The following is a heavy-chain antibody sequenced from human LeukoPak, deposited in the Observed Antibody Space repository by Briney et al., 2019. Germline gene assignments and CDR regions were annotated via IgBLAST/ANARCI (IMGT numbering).Heavy chain of an antibody. Sequence: SETLSLTCAVYGGSFSGYYWSWIRQPPGKGLEWIGEINHSGSTNYNPSLKSRVTISVDTSKNQFSLKLRSVTAADTAVYYCARHVTISGPYDASDIWGQGTMVTVSP. CDR1: GGSFSGYY. J-gene: IGHJ3*02. CDR2: INHSGST. V-gene: IGHV4-34*01. CDR3: ARHVTISGPYDASDI. D-gene: IGHD5-24*01.